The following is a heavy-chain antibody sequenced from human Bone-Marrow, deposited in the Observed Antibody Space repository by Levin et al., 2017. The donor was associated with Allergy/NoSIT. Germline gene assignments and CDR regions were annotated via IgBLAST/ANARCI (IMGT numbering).Heavy chain of an antibody. CDR2: INHSGST. D-gene: IGHD3-22*01. Sequence: SETLSLTCAVYGGSFSGYYWSWIRQPPGKGLEWIGEINHSGSTNYNPSLKSRVTISVDTSKNQFSLKLSSVTAADTAVYYCARGHQMNYYDSSGYLTGFDYWGQGTLVTVSS. CDR3: ARGHQMNYYDSSGYLTGFDY. V-gene: IGHV4-34*01. J-gene: IGHJ4*02. CDR1: GGSFSGYY.